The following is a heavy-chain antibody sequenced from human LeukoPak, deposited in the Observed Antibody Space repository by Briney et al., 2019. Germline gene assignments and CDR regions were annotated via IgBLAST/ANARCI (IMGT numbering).Heavy chain of an antibody. J-gene: IGHJ4*02. CDR2: IYSGGST. D-gene: IGHD5-18*01. V-gene: IGHV3-53*01. CDR3: ARYHTALNY. CDR1: GFSVSSDY. Sequence: GGSLRLSCAASGFSVSSDYMTWVRQVPGKGLEWVSVIYSGGSTYYADSVKDRFTISRDNSKNTLYLQMNNVRVEDTVVYFCARYHTALNYWGQGTLVTASS.